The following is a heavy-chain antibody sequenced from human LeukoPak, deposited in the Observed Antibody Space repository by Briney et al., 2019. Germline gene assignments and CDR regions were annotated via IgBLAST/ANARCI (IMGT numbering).Heavy chain of an antibody. J-gene: IGHJ5*02. D-gene: IGHD3-3*01. CDR1: GGSFSGYY. CDR3: ARGRIGYYDFWSGAGPREISRTWFDP. CDR2: INHSGST. V-gene: IGHV4-34*01. Sequence: SETLSLTCTVYGGSFSGYYWSWIRQPPGKGLEWIGEINHSGSTNYNPSLKSRVTISVDTSKNQFSLKLSSVTAADTAVYYCARGRIGYYDFWSGAGPREISRTWFDPWGQGTLVTVSS.